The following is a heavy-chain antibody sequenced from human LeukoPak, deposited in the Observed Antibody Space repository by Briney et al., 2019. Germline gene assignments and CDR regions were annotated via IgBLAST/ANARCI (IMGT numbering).Heavy chain of an antibody. CDR2: ISAYNGNT. J-gene: IGHJ5*02. Sequence: WISAYNGNTNYAQKLQGRVTMTTDTSTSTAYMELSSLRSEDTAVYYCARDGRLRWKGWFDPWGQGTLVTVSS. D-gene: IGHD4-23*01. V-gene: IGHV1-18*01. CDR3: ARDGRLRWKGWFDP.